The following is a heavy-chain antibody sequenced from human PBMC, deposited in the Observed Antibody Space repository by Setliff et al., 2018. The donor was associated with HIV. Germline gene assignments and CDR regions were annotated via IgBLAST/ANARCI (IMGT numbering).Heavy chain of an antibody. CDR2: IYTSGNT. CDR1: GGSVSISD. Sequence: SETLSLTCTVSGGSVSISDWSWIRQPPGKGLEWIGCIYTSGNTNYDPSLKSRVTISVDTSKNQFSLKLASVTAADTAVYFCARRSDWFDPWGQGTLVTV. CDR3: ARRSDWFDP. J-gene: IGHJ5*02. V-gene: IGHV4-4*09.